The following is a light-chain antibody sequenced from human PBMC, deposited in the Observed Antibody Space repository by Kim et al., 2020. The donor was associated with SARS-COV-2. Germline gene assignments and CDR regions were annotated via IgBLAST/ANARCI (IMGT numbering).Light chain of an antibody. CDR1: HIGSKS. V-gene: IGLV3-21*03. Sequence: GKAARITWGGKHIGSKSVHWYQQKPGQAPVLVVYDDSDRPSGIPERFSGSNSGNTATLTISRVEAGDEADYYCQVWDSSSDHPGVVFGGGTQLTVL. CDR3: QVWDSSSDHPGVV. CDR2: DDS. J-gene: IGLJ2*01.